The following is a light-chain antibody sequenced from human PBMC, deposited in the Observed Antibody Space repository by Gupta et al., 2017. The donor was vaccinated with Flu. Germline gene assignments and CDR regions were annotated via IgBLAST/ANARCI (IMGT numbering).Light chain of an antibody. CDR2: DAS. CDR3: QHRSYWA. Sequence: IVLTQSPATLSLSPGERATLSCRASQSVSSYLDWYQQKPGQTPRLLIYDASYRAPGIKARFRGRGAGTDFTLTMCRREYEDFEGNDVQHRSYWAFGQGTKLEIK. CDR1: QSVSSY. J-gene: IGKJ1*01. V-gene: IGKV3-11*01.